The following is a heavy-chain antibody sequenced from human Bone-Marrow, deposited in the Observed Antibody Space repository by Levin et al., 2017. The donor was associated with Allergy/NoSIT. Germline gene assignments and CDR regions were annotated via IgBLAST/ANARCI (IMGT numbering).Heavy chain of an antibody. Sequence: SQTLSLTCSVSGGSISSGDFYWSWFRQPPGKGLEWMGYIWHSGSAYYNPSLKSRLSTSIDTSKNQFSLQLRSVTAADTAVYYCAREGRDYGDYLVSHWFDPWGQGTLVTVSS. V-gene: IGHV4-30-4*01. D-gene: IGHD4-17*01. CDR3: AREGRDYGDYLVSHWFDP. CDR1: GGSISSGDFY. CDR2: IWHSGSA. J-gene: IGHJ5*02.